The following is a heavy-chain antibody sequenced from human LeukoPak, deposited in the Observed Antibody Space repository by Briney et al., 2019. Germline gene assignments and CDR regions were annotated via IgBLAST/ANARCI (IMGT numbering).Heavy chain of an antibody. CDR2: SSSSSSYI. CDR3: ARDRVAARPNYYYGMDV. CDR1: GLTFSSYS. D-gene: IGHD6-6*01. Sequence: GGSLRLSCAASGLTFSSYSMNWVRQAPGKGLEWVSSSSSSSSYIYYADSVKGRFTISRDNAKNSLYLQMNSLRAEDTAVYYCARDRVAARPNYYYGMDVWGQGTTVTVSS. V-gene: IGHV3-21*01. J-gene: IGHJ6*02.